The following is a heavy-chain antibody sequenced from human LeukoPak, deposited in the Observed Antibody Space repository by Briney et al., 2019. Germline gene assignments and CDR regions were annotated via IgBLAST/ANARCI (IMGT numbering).Heavy chain of an antibody. Sequence: SETLSLTCTVSGGSISSHYWSWIRQPPGKGLEWIGYIYYSGSTNYNLSLKSRVTISVDTSKNQFSLKLSSVTAADTAVYYCARHSTLYYYYMDVWGKGTTVTVSS. CDR2: IYYSGST. CDR3: ARHSTLYYYYMDV. CDR1: GGSISSHY. J-gene: IGHJ6*03. D-gene: IGHD6-13*01. V-gene: IGHV4-59*11.